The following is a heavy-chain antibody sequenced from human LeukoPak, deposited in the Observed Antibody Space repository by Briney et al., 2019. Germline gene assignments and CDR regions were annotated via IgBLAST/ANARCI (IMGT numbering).Heavy chain of an antibody. CDR3: ARVFDSGSQAYFYYMDV. V-gene: IGHV4-59*01. J-gene: IGHJ6*03. Sequence: SETLSLTCTVSDGSINGYYWSWIRQSPGKGLESLGYIYYTGSTNYNPSLKSRVTMSVDTSKNQLSLKVSSVTAADTAVYYCARVFDSGSQAYFYYMDVWGKGTTVIISS. CDR1: DGSINGYY. CDR2: IYYTGST. D-gene: IGHD3-10*01.